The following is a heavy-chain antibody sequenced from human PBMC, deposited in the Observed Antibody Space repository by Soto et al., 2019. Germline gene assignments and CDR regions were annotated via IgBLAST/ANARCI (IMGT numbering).Heavy chain of an antibody. J-gene: IGHJ5*02. CDR2: IFYTGNT. Sequence: SETLSLTCTITSGSISNYYWSWIRQPPGKGLEWIGHIFYTGNTNYNPALESRVTISVDPSKNQFSLKLSSVTAADTAFYYCARDSGYNYGYFRWFDPWGQGTLVTVS. CDR3: ARDSGYNYGYFRWFDP. V-gene: IGHV4-59*01. D-gene: IGHD5-18*01. CDR1: SGSISNYY.